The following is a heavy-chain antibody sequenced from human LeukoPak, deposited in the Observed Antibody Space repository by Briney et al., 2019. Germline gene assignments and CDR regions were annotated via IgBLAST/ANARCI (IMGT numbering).Heavy chain of an antibody. J-gene: IGHJ4*02. D-gene: IGHD3-22*01. CDR1: GGSISSSSYY. CDR2: IYYSGST. Sequence: SEILSLTCTVSGGSISSSSYYWGWIRQPPGKGLEWIGSIYYSGSTYYNPSLKSRVPISVDTSKNQFSLKLSSVTATDTAVYYCARTDYYDSSNYYPTGGGDYWGQGTLVTVSS. CDR3: ARTDYYDSSNYYPTGGGDY. V-gene: IGHV4-39*07.